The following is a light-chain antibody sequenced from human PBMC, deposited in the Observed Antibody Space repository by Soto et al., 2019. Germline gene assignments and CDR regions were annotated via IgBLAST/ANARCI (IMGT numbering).Light chain of an antibody. CDR3: QHYNSYSEA. CDR2: KAS. V-gene: IGKV1-5*03. Sequence: DIQITQSHSTLSESVGNRGTLICRASQTISSWLAWYQQKPGKAPKILIYKASTLKSGVPSRFRGSGSGTECTLTISRLQPDDFSTYYCQHYNSYSEAFGQGTKVDIK. CDR1: QTISSW. J-gene: IGKJ1*01.